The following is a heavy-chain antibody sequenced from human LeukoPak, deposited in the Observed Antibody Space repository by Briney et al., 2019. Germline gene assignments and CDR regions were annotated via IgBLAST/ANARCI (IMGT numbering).Heavy chain of an antibody. CDR2: ITGSGGST. J-gene: IGHJ4*02. V-gene: IGHV3-23*01. D-gene: IGHD3-10*01. Sequence: GSLRLSCAASGFTFSSYAMSWVRQAPGKGLEWVSVITGSGGSTDYADSVKGRFTISRDNSKNTLYLQMNSLRAEDTAVYYCARGELERERSLTMVRGVYFDYWGQGTLVTVSS. CDR3: ARGELERERSLTMVRGVYFDY. CDR1: GFTFSSYA.